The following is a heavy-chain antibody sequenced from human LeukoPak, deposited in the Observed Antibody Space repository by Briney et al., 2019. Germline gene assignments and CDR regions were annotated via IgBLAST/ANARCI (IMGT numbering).Heavy chain of an antibody. CDR1: GFTFSSYA. J-gene: IGHJ4*02. D-gene: IGHD6-6*01. V-gene: IGHV3-23*01. CDR3: AKGSSSNIAARLNY. CDR2: ISGSDGST. Sequence: GGSLRLSCAASGFTFSSYAMSWVRQAPGKGLEWVSAISGSDGSTYYADSVKGRFTISRDNSKNTLYLQMNSLRAEDTAIYSCAKGSSSNIAARLNYWGQGTLVTVSS.